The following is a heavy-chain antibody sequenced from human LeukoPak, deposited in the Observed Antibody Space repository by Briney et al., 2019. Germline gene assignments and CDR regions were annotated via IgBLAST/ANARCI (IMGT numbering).Heavy chain of an antibody. J-gene: IGHJ3*02. D-gene: IGHD1-26*01. V-gene: IGHV1-18*01. Sequence: ASVKVSCKASGYTFTNYGISWVRQAPGQGLEWMGWISAYNGNTNYAQKLQGRATMTTDTSTSTAYMELRSLRSDDTAVYYCARFSAVGAPREGAFDIWGQGTMVTLSS. CDR2: ISAYNGNT. CDR3: ARFSAVGAPREGAFDI. CDR1: GYTFTNYG.